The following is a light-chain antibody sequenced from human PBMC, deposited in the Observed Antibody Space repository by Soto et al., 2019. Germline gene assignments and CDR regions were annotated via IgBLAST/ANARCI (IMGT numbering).Light chain of an antibody. V-gene: IGKV1-5*03. J-gene: IGKJ1*01. CDR3: QQYTSYSVT. CDR1: QSVSDW. CDR2: RAS. Sequence: DIQMTQSPSTLSASVGDRVTIICRASQSVSDWLAWYQQKPGKAPNLLIYRASHLESGVPSRFSGSGSGTEFFLTISSLQPDDFATYYCQQYTSYSVTFGQGTKVEIK.